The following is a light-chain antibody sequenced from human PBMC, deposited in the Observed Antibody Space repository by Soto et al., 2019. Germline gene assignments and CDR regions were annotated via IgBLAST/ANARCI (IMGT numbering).Light chain of an antibody. CDR2: DAS. Sequence: EIHRTQSPCTLSASVGYRFSITFLAIQSISRWLACYQQKPGKDPKLLIYDASSLESGVPSRFSGSGSGTEFTLTISSLQPDDFATYYCQHYSSYPYTFGQGTKVDIK. J-gene: IGKJ2*01. V-gene: IGKV1-5*01. CDR3: QHYSSYPYT. CDR1: QSISRW.